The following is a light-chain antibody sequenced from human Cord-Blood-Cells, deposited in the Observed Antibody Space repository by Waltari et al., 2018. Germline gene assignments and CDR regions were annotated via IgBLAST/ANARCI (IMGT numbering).Light chain of an antibody. CDR1: SSDVGGYNY. Sequence: QSALTQPRSVSGSPGQSVTISCTGTSSDVGGYNYVSWYQQHPGKAPKLLIYDVSTRPSGVPDRFSGSKAGTTASLTISGLQAEDEADYYCCSYAGSYTYVFGTGTKATVL. J-gene: IGLJ1*01. CDR2: DVS. CDR3: CSYAGSYTYV. V-gene: IGLV2-11*01.